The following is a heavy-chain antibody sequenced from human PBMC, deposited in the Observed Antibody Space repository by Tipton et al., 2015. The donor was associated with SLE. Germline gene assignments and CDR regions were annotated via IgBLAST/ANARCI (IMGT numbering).Heavy chain of an antibody. Sequence: SLRLSCAASGFTFSSYWMSWVRQAPGKGLEWVANIKQDGSEKYYVDSVKGRFTISRDNAKNSLYLQMNSLRAEDTAVYYCARESPKLGSADFDYWGQGTLVTVSS. V-gene: IGHV3-7*05. CDR2: IKQDGSEK. D-gene: IGHD7-27*01. CDR3: ARESPKLGSADFDY. J-gene: IGHJ4*02. CDR1: GFTFSSYW.